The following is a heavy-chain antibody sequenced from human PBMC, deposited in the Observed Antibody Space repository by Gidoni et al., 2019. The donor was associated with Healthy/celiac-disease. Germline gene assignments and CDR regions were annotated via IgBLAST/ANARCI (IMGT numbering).Heavy chain of an antibody. J-gene: IGHJ4*02. CDR1: GGTFSSYA. Sequence: QVQLVQSGAEVKKPGSSVKVSCKASGGTFSSYAISWVRQAPGQGLEGMGGIIPIFGTANYAQKFQGRVTITADKSTSTAYMELSSLRSEDTAVYYCARGVGCSGGSCYSFPHDYWGQGTLVTVSS. V-gene: IGHV1-69*06. D-gene: IGHD2-15*01. CDR3: ARGVGCSGGSCYSFPHDY. CDR2: IIPIFGTA.